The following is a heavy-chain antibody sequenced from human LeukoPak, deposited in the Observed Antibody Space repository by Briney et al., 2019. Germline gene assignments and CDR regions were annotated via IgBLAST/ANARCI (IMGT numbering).Heavy chain of an antibody. V-gene: IGHV3-13*01. Sequence: SGGSLRLSCAASGSTFSSYDMPWVRQATGKGLEWVSAIGTAGDTYYPGSVKGRFTISRENAKNSLYLQMNSLRAGDTAVYYCARGLQGYDFWSGYRPVGYYGMDVWGQGTTVTVSS. CDR1: GSTFSSYD. CDR3: ARGLQGYDFWSGYRPVGYYGMDV. CDR2: IGTAGDT. J-gene: IGHJ6*02. D-gene: IGHD3-3*01.